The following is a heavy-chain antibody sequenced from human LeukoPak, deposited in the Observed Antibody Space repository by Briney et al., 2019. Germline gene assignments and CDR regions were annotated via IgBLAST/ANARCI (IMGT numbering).Heavy chain of an antibody. D-gene: IGHD4-23*01. Sequence: SVKVSCKASGGTFSSYAISWVRQAPGQGLEWMGRIIPILGIANYAQKFQGRVTITADKSTSTAYMELSSLRSEDTAVYYCVRESVGYGGNSGVDYYYYYGMDVWGQGTTVTVSS. J-gene: IGHJ6*02. V-gene: IGHV1-69*04. CDR2: IIPILGIA. CDR3: VRESVGYGGNSGVDYYYYYGMDV. CDR1: GGTFSSYA.